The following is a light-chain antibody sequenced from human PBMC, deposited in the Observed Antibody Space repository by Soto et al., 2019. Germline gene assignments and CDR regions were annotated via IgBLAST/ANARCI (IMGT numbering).Light chain of an antibody. CDR1: QSISRW. V-gene: IGKV1-5*01. CDR2: DAS. CDR3: LQDNSYPRT. Sequence: DIQMTQSPSSLSASVGDRVTITCRAIQSISRWLAWYQEKPGKAPKVLIYDASNLESGVPSRFSGSGSGTEFTLTISSLQPEDFATYYCLQDNSYPRTFGQGTKVHI. J-gene: IGKJ1*01.